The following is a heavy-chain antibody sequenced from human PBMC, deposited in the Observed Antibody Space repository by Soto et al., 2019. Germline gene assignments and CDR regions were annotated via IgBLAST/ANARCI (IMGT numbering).Heavy chain of an antibody. CDR1: GFTFSNAW. CDR2: IKTKSDGGTT. J-gene: IGHJ4*02. D-gene: IGHD3-10*01. V-gene: IGHV3-15*01. CDR3: TAKRGSGSYIVS. Sequence: GGSLRLSCVASGFTFSNAWMSWVRRAPGKGLEWVGRIKTKSDGGTTDYAAPVKGRFTISRDDSKNTLYLQMNSLKTEDSAVYYCTAKRGSGSYIVSWGQGTLVTVSS.